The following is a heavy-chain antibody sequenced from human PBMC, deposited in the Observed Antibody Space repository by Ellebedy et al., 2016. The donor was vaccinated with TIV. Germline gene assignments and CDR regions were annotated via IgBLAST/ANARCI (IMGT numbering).Heavy chain of an antibody. Sequence: SETLSLXXAVSGGSISSSSYFWSWIRQPPGKGLEWIGYMYYSGSANYNPSLKSRVSISVDTSKNQFSLKLSSVSAADTAVYYCAREISSRLDSWGQGSLVTVSS. D-gene: IGHD3-3*02. V-gene: IGHV4-61*01. CDR3: AREISSRLDS. J-gene: IGHJ4*02. CDR1: GGSISSSSYF. CDR2: MYYSGSA.